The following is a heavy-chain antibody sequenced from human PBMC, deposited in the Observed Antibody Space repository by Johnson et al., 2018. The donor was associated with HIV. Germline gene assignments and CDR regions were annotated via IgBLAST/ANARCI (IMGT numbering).Heavy chain of an antibody. Sequence: QVQLVESGGGVVQPGRSLRLSCAASGFSFSGSAMHWVRQAPGKGLEWVAGISYDGSNKYYADSVKGRFTIPRDNSKNTLYLQMNSLRAEDPAVYYWARGRGPDAFDIWGQGTMVTVSS. V-gene: IGHV3-30*14. CDR2: ISYDGSNK. J-gene: IGHJ3*02. CDR3: ARGRGPDAFDI. CDR1: GFSFSGSA.